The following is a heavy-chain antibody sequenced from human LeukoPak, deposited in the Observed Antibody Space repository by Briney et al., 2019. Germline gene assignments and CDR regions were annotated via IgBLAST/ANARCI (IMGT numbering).Heavy chain of an antibody. CDR1: GGSISSYY. Sequence: PSETLSLTCTVSGGSISSYYWGWIRQPPGKGLEWIGSIYYSGSTYYNPSLKSRVTISVDTSKNQFSLKLSSVTAADTAVYYCASLTYSWLRFLDYWGQGTLVTVSS. CDR3: ASLTYSWLRFLDY. V-gene: IGHV4-39*01. D-gene: IGHD5-12*01. CDR2: IYYSGST. J-gene: IGHJ4*02.